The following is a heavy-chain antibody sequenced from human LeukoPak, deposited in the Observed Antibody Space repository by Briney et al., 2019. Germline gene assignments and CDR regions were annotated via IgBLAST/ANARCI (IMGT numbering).Heavy chain of an antibody. J-gene: IGHJ6*02. CDR3: ARELMDFYYHYGMDV. Sequence: GGSLRLSCAASGFTFSSYWMHWVRQAPGKGLVWVSRINSDGSSTSCADSVKGRFTISRDNAKNTLYLQMNSLRAEDTAVYYCARELMDFYYHYGMDVWGQGTTVTVSS. CDR1: GFTFSSYW. D-gene: IGHD3-10*01. V-gene: IGHV3-74*01. CDR2: INSDGSST.